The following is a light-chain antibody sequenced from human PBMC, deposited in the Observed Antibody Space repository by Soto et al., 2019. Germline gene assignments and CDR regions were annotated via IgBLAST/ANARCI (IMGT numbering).Light chain of an antibody. Sequence: SALTQPASVSGSPGQSITISCTGTSSDVGRCNCVSWYQQHPGKAPTLIIYEVNKRPSGVSNRFSGSKSGNTASLTSSGVQAEDEADYYCCSSVGSPNWVFGGGTKVTVL. V-gene: IGLV2-23*02. CDR1: SSDVGRCNC. CDR2: EVN. J-gene: IGLJ3*02. CDR3: CSSVGSPNWV.